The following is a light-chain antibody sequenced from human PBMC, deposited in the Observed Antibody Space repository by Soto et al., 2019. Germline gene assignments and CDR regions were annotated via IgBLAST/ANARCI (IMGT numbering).Light chain of an antibody. V-gene: IGLV2-14*01. CDR1: SSDVGAYNY. J-gene: IGLJ1*01. CDR3: SSYPSSFYV. Sequence: QSVLTQPASVSGSPGQSIAISCTGTSSDVGAYNYVSWYQQHPGKATKLMIYDVSDRPSGVSNCFSGSKSGNTASLTISGLQAEDEADYYCSSYPSSFYVFGTGTKVTVL. CDR2: DVS.